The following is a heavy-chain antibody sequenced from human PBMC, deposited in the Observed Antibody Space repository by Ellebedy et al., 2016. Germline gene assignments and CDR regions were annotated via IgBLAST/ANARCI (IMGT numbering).Heavy chain of an antibody. CDR2: ISYDGSNK. D-gene: IGHD6-13*01. V-gene: IGHV3-30-3*01. CDR1: GFTFSSYA. J-gene: IGHJ4*02. Sequence: GGSLRLSXAASGFTFSSYAMHWVRQAPGKGLEWVAVISYDGSNKYYADSVKGRFTISRDNSKNTLYLQMNSLRAEDTAVHYCARDQSGYSRDWGQGTLVTVSS. CDR3: ARDQSGYSRD.